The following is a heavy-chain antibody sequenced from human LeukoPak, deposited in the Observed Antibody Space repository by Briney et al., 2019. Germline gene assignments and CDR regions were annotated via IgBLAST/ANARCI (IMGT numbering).Heavy chain of an antibody. J-gene: IGHJ5*02. CDR2: ISYDGSNK. V-gene: IGHV3-30-3*01. Sequence: GGSLRLSCAASGFTLSSYAMHWVRQAPGKGLEWVAVISYDGSNKYYADSVKGRFTISRDNSKNTLYLQMNSLRAEDTAVYYCATSLDSNVLLWFGESLGGPNWFDPWGQGTLVTVSS. CDR3: ATSLDSNVLLWFGESLGGPNWFDP. D-gene: IGHD3-10*01. CDR1: GFTLSSYA.